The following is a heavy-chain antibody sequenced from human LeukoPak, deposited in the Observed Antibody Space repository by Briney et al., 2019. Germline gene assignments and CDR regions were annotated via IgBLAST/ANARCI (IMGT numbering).Heavy chain of an antibody. CDR1: GYTFTGYY. J-gene: IGHJ5*02. D-gene: IGHD3-10*02. V-gene: IGHV1-2*02. CDR3: ARDIFGELLHFWFDP. CDR2: INPNSGGT. Sequence: ASVKVSCKASGYTFTGYYMHWVRQAPGQGLEWMGWINPNSGGTNYAQKFQGRVTMTRDTSNSTAYMELSRLRSDDTAVYYCARDIFGELLHFWFDPWGQGTLVTVSS.